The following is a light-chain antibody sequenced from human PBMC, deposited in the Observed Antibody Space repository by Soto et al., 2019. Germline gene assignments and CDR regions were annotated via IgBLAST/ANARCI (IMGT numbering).Light chain of an antibody. CDR1: QSVSSN. V-gene: IGKV3-15*01. J-gene: IGKJ2*01. CDR2: GAS. CDR3: QQYNNWPQT. Sequence: EIVMTQSPATPSVSPGERATLSCRASQSVSSNLAWYQQNPGQAPRLLIYGASTRATGIPARFSGSVSGTEFTLTISSLQSEDFAVYYCQQYNNWPQTFGQGTKLESK.